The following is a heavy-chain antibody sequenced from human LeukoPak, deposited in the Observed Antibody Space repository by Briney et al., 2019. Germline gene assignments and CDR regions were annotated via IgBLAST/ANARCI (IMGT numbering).Heavy chain of an antibody. CDR2: ISNDGGGT. D-gene: IGHD3-22*01. CDR1: GFIFNNYG. Sequence: GGSLRLSCAASGFIFNNYGLIWVRQAPGRGLEWVSAISNDGGGTQYADFVEGRFTISRDNSKNTLFLQMSSLRAEDTALYYCAKGSSGYFADLWGQGTLVTVSS. V-gene: IGHV3-23*01. J-gene: IGHJ5*02. CDR3: AKGSSGYFADL.